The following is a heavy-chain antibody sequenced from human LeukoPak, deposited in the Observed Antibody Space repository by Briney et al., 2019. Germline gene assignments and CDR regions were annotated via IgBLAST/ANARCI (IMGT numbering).Heavy chain of an antibody. CDR3: SVKAPGARHGNDGFDI. CDR1: VGTLSSYA. Sequence: PVKVSCKASVGTLSSYAISWVRQAPGQGLEWMGGIIPIFGTANYAQKLQGRVTITADKSTSTAYMELSSLRSEDTGVYYCSVKAPGARHGNDGFDIGGQGTMLTVSS. J-gene: IGHJ3*02. D-gene: IGHD1-14*01. CDR2: IIPIFGTA. V-gene: IGHV1-69*06.